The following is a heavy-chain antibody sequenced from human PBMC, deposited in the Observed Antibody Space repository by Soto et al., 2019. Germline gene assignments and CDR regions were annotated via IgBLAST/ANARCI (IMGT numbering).Heavy chain of an antibody. V-gene: IGHV4-59*01. CDR3: ARDLQYYYDSSGYTNWFDP. CDR2: IYYSGST. CDR1: GGSISSYY. Sequence: SETLSLTCTVSGGSISSYYWSWIRQPPGKGLEWIGYIYYSGSTNYNPSLKSRVTISVDTSKNQFSLKLSSVTAADTAVYYCARDLQYYYDSSGYTNWFDPWGQATLVTVSS. J-gene: IGHJ5*02. D-gene: IGHD3-22*01.